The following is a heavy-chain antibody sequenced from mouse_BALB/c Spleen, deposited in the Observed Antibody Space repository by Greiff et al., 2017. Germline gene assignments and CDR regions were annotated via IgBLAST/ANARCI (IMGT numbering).Heavy chain of an antibody. CDR1: GFTFSSFG. CDR3: AGMITPYWYFDV. CDR2: ISSGSSTI. Sequence: EVQLVESGGGLVQPGGSRKLSCAASGFTFSSFGMHWVRQAPEKGLEWVAYISSGSSTIYYADTVKGRFTISRDNPKNTLFLQMTSLRSEDTAMYYCAGMITPYWYFDVWGAGTTVTVSS. D-gene: IGHD2-4*01. V-gene: IGHV5-17*02. J-gene: IGHJ1*01.